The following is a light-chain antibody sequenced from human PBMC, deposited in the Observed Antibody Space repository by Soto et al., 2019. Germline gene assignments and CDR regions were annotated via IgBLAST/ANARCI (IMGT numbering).Light chain of an antibody. CDR2: AAS. CDR1: QGISTY. J-gene: IGKJ1*01. V-gene: IGKV1-8*01. Sequence: IPITESPASLSASPRDRVTITCRASQGISTYLTWYQQKPGKAPKLLIYAASTLQSGVPSRFSGSGSETDFTLTISCLQSEDFATYSCQQYYSYTWTFGQGTKVDIK. CDR3: QQYYSYTWT.